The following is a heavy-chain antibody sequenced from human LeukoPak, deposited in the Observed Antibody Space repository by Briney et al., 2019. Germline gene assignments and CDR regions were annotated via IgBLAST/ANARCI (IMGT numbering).Heavy chain of an antibody. Sequence: PGGSLRLSCAASGFTFSSYAMSWVRQAPGKGLEWVSTIGGGGGSTYYSDSVKGRFTISRDNSKNTLYLQMNSLRAEDTAIYYCAKENWGYNWKYDSSGSGINYWGQGTLVTFSS. CDR3: AKENWGYNWKYDSSGSGINY. V-gene: IGHV3-23*01. CDR2: IGGGGGST. D-gene: IGHD3-22*01. CDR1: GFTFSSYA. J-gene: IGHJ4*02.